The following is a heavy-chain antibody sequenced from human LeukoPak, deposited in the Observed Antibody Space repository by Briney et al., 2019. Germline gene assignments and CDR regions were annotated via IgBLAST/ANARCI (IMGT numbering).Heavy chain of an antibody. V-gene: IGHV4-61*08. CDR2: IYYSGST. J-gene: IGHJ5*02. D-gene: IGHD4-23*01. CDR1: GGSISSGGYY. Sequence: SETLSLTCTVSGGSISSGGYYWSWIRQHPGKGLEWIGYIYYSGSTNYNPSLKSRVTISVDTSKNQLSLKLSSVTAADTAVYYCARVGTSPAPVDWFDPWGQGTLVTVSS. CDR3: ARVGTSPAPVDWFDP.